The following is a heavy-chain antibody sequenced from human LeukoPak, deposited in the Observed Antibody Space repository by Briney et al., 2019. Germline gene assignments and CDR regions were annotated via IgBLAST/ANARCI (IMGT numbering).Heavy chain of an antibody. CDR3: ARGGIADYGDPKGYFDY. CDR1: GGSVSSGSYY. D-gene: IGHD4-17*01. CDR2: IYYSGST. Sequence: SETLSLTCTVSGGSVSSGSYYWSWIRQHPGKGLEWIGYIYYSGSTYYNPSLKSRVTISVDTSKNQFSLKLSSVTAADTAVYYCARGGIADYGDPKGYFDYWGQGTLVTVSS. V-gene: IGHV4-31*03. J-gene: IGHJ4*02.